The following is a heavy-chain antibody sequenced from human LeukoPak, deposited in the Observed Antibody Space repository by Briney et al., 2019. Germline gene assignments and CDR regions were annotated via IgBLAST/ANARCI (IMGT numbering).Heavy chain of an antibody. CDR2: IRSSSGST. CDR3: AKDYYDSSGHLDY. V-gene: IGHV3-21*01. CDR1: GFTFSSYS. Sequence: GGSLRLSCAASGFTFSSYSMNWVRQAPGKGLEWVSSIRSSSGSTYYAESVKGRFTISRDNTKNSLYLQMNSLRAEDTAVYYCAKDYYDSSGHLDYWGQGTLVTVSS. J-gene: IGHJ4*02. D-gene: IGHD3-22*01.